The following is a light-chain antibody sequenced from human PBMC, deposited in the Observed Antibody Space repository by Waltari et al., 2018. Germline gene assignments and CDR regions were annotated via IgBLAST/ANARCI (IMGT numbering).Light chain of an antibody. J-gene: IGKJ1*01. Sequence: DIQLTQSPSSLSASAGHRVTIACRASQDLGDSLAWYQQKPGKAPRLLIYAASTLHSGVPSRFSGSASGTDFTLTISSLQPEDVATYYCQKYNRAPRTFGQGTYVEIK. V-gene: IGKV1-27*01. CDR2: AAS. CDR1: QDLGDS. CDR3: QKYNRAPRT.